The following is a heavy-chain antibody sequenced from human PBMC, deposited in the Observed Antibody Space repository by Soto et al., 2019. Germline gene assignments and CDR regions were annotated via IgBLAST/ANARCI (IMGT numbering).Heavy chain of an antibody. D-gene: IGHD2-2*01. CDR2: IYFSGCS. V-gene: IGHV4-30-4*01. J-gene: IGHJ4*02. CDR1: GATISNGDYY. Sequence: QVQLQESGPGLVKPSQTLSLTCAVSGATISNGDYYWTWIRPPPGKGLEWIGHIYFSGCSHYSPTLQSRITISTDASTNQLSPRLNSVTAAETAVEYCAGSCIGISCHGCGNSGDFWGQGTLVTVSS. CDR3: AGSCIGISCHGCGNSGDF.